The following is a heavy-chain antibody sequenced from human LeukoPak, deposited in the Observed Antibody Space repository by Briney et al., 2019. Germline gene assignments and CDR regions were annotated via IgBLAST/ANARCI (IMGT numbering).Heavy chain of an antibody. V-gene: IGHV3-21*01. D-gene: IGHD3-3*01. CDR1: GFTFGSYS. CDR3: ARSMEWLLPGGDYYMDV. CDR2: ISSSSSYI. J-gene: IGHJ6*03. Sequence: PGGSLRLSCAASGFTFGSYSMNWVRQAPGKGLEWVSSISSSSSYIYYADSVKGRFTISRDNAKNSLYLQMNSLRAEDTAVYYCARSMEWLLPGGDYYMDVWGKGTTVTVSS.